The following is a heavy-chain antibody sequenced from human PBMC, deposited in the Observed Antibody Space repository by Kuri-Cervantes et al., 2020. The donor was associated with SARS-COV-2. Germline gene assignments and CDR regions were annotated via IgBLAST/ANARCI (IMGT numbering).Heavy chain of an antibody. CDR3: AKDEGGDGSIGY. V-gene: IGHV3-30*18. J-gene: IGHJ4*02. CDR1: GFTFSSYG. CDR2: ISYDGSNK. Sequence: GESLKISCAASGFTFSSYGMHWVRQAPGKGLEWVAVISYDGSNKYYADSVKGRFTISRDNSKNTLYLQMNSLRAEDTAVYYCAKDEGGDGSIGYWGQGALVTVSS. D-gene: IGHD4-17*01.